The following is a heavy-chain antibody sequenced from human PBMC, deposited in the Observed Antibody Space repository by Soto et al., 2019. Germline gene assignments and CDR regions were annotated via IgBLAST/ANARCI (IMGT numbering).Heavy chain of an antibody. CDR2: ISAYNGNT. J-gene: IGHJ5*02. D-gene: IGHD3-3*01. Sequence: ASVKVSCKASGYTFTSYGISWVRQAPGQGLEWMGWISAYNGNTNYAQKLQGRVTMTTDTSTSTAYMELRSLRSDDTAVYYCARDLKYDFWSGHLSSFYPWGQGSLFFVSS. CDR1: GYTFTSYG. V-gene: IGHV1-18*04. CDR3: ARDLKYDFWSGHLSSFYP.